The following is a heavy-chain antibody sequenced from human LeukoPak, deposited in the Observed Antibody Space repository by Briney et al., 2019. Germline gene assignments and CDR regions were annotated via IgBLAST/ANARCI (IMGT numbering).Heavy chain of an antibody. Sequence: PAGSLSLSCTASGFTFSTYAMSWVRQAPGKGLEWVSFISGSDGSTYYADSVKGRFTISRDNSKNTLYLHMNSLRAEDTAVYFCAKDVRSSSPIKYYDYWGQGALVTVSS. J-gene: IGHJ4*02. D-gene: IGHD3-10*01. CDR3: AKDVRSSSPIKYYDY. CDR1: GFTFSTYA. CDR2: ISGSDGST. V-gene: IGHV3-23*01.